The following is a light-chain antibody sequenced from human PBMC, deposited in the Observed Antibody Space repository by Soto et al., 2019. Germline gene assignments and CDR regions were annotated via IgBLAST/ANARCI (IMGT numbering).Light chain of an antibody. J-gene: IGLJ2*01. V-gene: IGLV2-8*01. CDR3: SSYAGSNNYVV. CDR2: EVS. Sequence: QSALTQPPSASGSPGQSVTISCTGTSSDVGGYNYVYWYQQHPGKAPKLMIYEVSKRPSVVPDRFSGSKSGNTASLTVSGLQAEDEADYYCSSYAGSNNYVVFGGGTKLTVL. CDR1: SSDVGGYNY.